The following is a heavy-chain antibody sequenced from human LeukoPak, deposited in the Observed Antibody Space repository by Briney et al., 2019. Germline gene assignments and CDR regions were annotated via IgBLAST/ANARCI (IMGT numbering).Heavy chain of an antibody. Sequence: SETLSLTCTVSGGSISNYYWSWIRQPPGEGLEWIGYIYHSGSTNYNPSLKSRVTLSVDTSKNQFTLKLSSVTAADTAVYYCAADIAAAGTFSWGQGTLVTVSS. CDR2: IYHSGST. CDR3: AADIAAAGTFS. D-gene: IGHD6-13*01. J-gene: IGHJ4*02. CDR1: GGSISNYY. V-gene: IGHV4-59*01.